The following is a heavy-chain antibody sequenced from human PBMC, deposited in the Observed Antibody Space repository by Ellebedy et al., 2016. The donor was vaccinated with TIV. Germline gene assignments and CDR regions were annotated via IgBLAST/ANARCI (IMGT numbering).Heavy chain of an antibody. V-gene: IGHV1-69*13. J-gene: IGHJ4*02. D-gene: IGHD4-17*01. Sequence: SVKVSCXASGGTFSSYAISWVRQAPGQGLEWMGGIIPIFGTANYAQKFQGRVTITADESTSTAYMELSSLRSEDTAVYYCARGEGGDDYGDYPPDFDYWGQGTLVTVSS. CDR3: ARGEGGDDYGDYPPDFDY. CDR1: GGTFSSYA. CDR2: IIPIFGTA.